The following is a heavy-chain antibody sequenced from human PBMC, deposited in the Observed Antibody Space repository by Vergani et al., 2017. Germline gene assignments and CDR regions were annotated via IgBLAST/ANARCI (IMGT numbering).Heavy chain of an antibody. Sequence: EVQLVQSGAEVKKPGESLKISCKGSGYSFTSYWIGWVRQMPGKGLEWMGIIYPGDSDTRYSPSFQGQVTISADKSIRTAYLQWSSLKASDTAMYYCARRPLSTVTTILYFDYWGQGTLVTVSS. CDR2: IYPGDSDT. J-gene: IGHJ4*02. CDR3: ARRPLSTVTTILYFDY. D-gene: IGHD4-17*01. CDR1: GYSFTSYW. V-gene: IGHV5-51*01.